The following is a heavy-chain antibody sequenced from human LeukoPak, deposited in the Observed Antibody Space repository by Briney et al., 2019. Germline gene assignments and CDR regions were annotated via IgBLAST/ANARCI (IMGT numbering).Heavy chain of an antibody. CDR2: MNPNSGNT. Sequence: ASVKVSCKASGYTFTSYDIHWVRQATGQGLEWMGWMNPNSGNTGYAQKFQGRVTMTRNTSISTAYMELSSLRSEDTAVYYCARGLSSWIQLWFRGYYFDYWGQGTLVTVSS. CDR3: ARGLSSWIQLWFRGYYFDY. D-gene: IGHD5-18*01. J-gene: IGHJ4*02. CDR1: GYTFTSYD. V-gene: IGHV1-8*01.